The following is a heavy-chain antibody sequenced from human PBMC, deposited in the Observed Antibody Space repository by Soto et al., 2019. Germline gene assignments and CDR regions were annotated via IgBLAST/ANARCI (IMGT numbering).Heavy chain of an antibody. CDR3: AREPSDWGRDGAFDI. D-gene: IGHD3-16*01. CDR2: IYYSGST. J-gene: IGHJ3*02. V-gene: IGHV4-30-4*01. CDR1: GDSISRGSSY. Sequence: SETLSLTCTVSGDSISRGSSYWRWIRQPPGKALEWLGYIYYSGSTYYNPSLKSRVTISVDTSKNQFSLKLSSVTAADTAVYYCAREPSDWGRDGAFDIWGQGTMVTVSS.